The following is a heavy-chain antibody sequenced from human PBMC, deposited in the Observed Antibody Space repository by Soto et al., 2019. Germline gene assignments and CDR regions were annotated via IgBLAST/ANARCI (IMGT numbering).Heavy chain of an antibody. J-gene: IGHJ4*02. CDR3: ARVAAVGLLEY. V-gene: IGHV1-18*01. CDR1: GYTFTNYG. Sequence: QVQLVQSGAEVKKPGASVKVSCKASGYTFTNYGFSWVRQAPGQGLEWMGWISANNGNTNYAQKIQDRVTMTTDTSTSTADMALRRLRSDDTAVYYCARVAAVGLLEYWGQGTLGTVSS. D-gene: IGHD3-10*01. CDR2: ISANNGNT.